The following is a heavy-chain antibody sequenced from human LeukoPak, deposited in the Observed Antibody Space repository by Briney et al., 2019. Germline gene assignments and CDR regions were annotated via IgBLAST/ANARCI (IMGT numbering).Heavy chain of an antibody. V-gene: IGHV1-18*04. CDR2: ISAYNGNT. J-gene: IGHJ6*02. D-gene: IGHD6-6*01. CDR3: ARGFPSSSGWYYGMDV. Sequence: GASVKVSCKASGYTFTGYYMHWVRQAPGQGLEWMGWISAYNGNTNYAQKLQGRVTMTTDTSTSTAYMELRSLRSDDTAVYYCARGFPSSSGWYYGMDVWGQGTTVTVSS. CDR1: GYTFTGYY.